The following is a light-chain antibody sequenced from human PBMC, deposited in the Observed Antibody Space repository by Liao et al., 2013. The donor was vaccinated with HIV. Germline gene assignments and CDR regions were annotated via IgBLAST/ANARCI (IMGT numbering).Light chain of an antibody. V-gene: IGLV3-1*01. Sequence: SYELTQPPSVSVSPGQTASITCSGDKLGDEYASWYQQKPGQSPVLVIYQDNKRLSKIPERFSGSNSGNTATLTISGTQAVDEADYFCLAWDNRSGVFGPGTTVTVL. CDR1: KLGDEY. J-gene: IGLJ1*01. CDR2: QDN. CDR3: LAWDNRSGV.